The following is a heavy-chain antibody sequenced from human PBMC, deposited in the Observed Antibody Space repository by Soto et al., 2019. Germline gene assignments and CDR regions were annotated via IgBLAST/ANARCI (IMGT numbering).Heavy chain of an antibody. J-gene: IGHJ4*02. CDR3: ARGTRFLELLLTSVAHTYYFDY. CDR1: GGSISSYY. Sequence: SETLSLTCTVSGGSISSYYWSWIRQPPGKGLEWIGYIYYSGSTNYNPSLKSRVTISVDTSKNQFSLKLSSVTAADTAVYYCARGTRFLELLLTSVAHTYYFDYWCQGPLVTGS. CDR2: IYYSGST. V-gene: IGHV4-59*01. D-gene: IGHD3-3*01.